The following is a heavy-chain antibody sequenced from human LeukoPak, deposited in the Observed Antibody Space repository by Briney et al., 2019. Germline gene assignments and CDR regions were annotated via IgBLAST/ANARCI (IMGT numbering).Heavy chain of an antibody. J-gene: IGHJ4*02. D-gene: IGHD6-19*01. V-gene: IGHV3-30*18. Sequence: GGSLRLSCAASGFTFSSYGMHWVRQAPGKGLEWVAVISYDGSNKYYADSVKGRFTISRDNSKNTLYLQMNSLRAEDTAVYYCAKQRQEQWLGVDYWGQGTLVTVSS. CDR3: AKQRQEQWLGVDY. CDR2: ISYDGSNK. CDR1: GFTFSSYG.